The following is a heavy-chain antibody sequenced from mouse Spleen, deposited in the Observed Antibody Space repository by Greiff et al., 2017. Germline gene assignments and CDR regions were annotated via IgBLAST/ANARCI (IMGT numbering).Heavy chain of an antibody. CDR3: TTRMYGNYDY. CDR1: GFNIKDYY. Sequence: EVQLQQSGAELVKPGASVKLSCTASGFNIKDYYMHWVKQRPEQGLEWIGRIDPEDGDTEYAPKFQGKDTMTADTSSNTAYLQLSSLTSEDTAVYYCTTRMYGNYDYWGQGTTLTVSS. D-gene: IGHD2-10*02. J-gene: IGHJ2*01. V-gene: IGHV14-1*01. CDR2: IDPEDGDT.